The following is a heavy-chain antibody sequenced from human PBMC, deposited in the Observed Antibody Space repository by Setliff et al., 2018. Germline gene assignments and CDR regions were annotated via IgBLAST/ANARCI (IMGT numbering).Heavy chain of an antibody. V-gene: IGHV1-69*10. D-gene: IGHD1-7*01. CDR1: GGIFSTLA. CDR2: TIPLLPLP. CDR3: ARNAITGTTKKYYYYLDV. Sequence: GASVKVSCKASGGIFSTLAITWVRQAPGQGLEWMGGTIPLLPLPNYAVKFQGRVTITADKSTSTAYMELSGLTSEDTAVYYCARNAITGTTKKYYYYLDVWGQGTTVTVSS. J-gene: IGHJ6*03.